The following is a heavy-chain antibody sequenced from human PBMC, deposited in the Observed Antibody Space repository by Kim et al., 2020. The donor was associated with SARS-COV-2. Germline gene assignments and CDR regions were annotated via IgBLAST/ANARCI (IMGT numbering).Heavy chain of an antibody. D-gene: IGHD6-13*01. CDR3: ARGPIAGFQH. J-gene: IGHJ1*01. Sequence: STNYNPSLKSRVTISVDTSKNQFSLKLSSVTAADTAVYYCARGPIAGFQHWGQGTLVTVSS. CDR2: ST. V-gene: IGHV4-59*09.